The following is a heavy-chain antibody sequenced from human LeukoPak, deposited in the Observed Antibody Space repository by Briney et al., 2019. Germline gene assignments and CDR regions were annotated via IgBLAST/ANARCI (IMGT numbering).Heavy chain of an antibody. Sequence: ASVKVSCKASGYTFTSYGISWVRQAPGQGLEWMGWISAYNGNTNYAQKLQGRVTMTTDTSTSTAYMELRSLRSDDTAVYYCARDSASNPHYYYGMDVWGQGTTVTVSS. J-gene: IGHJ6*02. CDR1: GYTFTSYG. CDR3: ARDSASNPHYYYGMDV. CDR2: ISAYNGNT. V-gene: IGHV1-18*01.